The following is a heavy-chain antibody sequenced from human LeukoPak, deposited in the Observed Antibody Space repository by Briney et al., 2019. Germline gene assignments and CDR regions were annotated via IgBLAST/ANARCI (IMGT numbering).Heavy chain of an antibody. Sequence: ASVKVSCKASGYTFTSYAMNWVRQAPGQGLEWMGWINTNTGNPTYAQGFTGRFVFSLDTSVSTAYLQISSLKAEDTAVYYCARSDIVPAAADFDYWGQGTLVTVSS. CDR2: INTNTGNP. D-gene: IGHD2-2*01. J-gene: IGHJ4*02. CDR3: ARSDIVPAAADFDY. V-gene: IGHV7-4-1*02. CDR1: GYTFTSYA.